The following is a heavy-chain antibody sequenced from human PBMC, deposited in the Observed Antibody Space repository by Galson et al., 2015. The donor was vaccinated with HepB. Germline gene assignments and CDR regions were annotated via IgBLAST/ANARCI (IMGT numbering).Heavy chain of an antibody. D-gene: IGHD1-1*01. CDR2: ISGNGATI. J-gene: IGHJ4*02. CDR1: GFTFNHYA. CDR3: AKSISTSRARAFDY. V-gene: IGHV3-23*01. Sequence: SLRLSCAASGFTFNHYAMTWVRQTPAKGLESVSVISGNGATIYYADSVKGRFTISRDNSKNTLYLQMDGLSAEDTATYYCAKSISTSRARAFDYWGQGSLVTVS.